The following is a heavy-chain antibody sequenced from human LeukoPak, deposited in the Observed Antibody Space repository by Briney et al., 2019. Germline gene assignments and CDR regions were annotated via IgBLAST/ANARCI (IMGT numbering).Heavy chain of an antibody. V-gene: IGHV3-23*01. Sequence: GGSLRLSCAASGFTFSNYAMTWVRQAPGGGVEWVSSIRGDGGGPLYAHSVRGRFTISRDNFENMLFLQMNSLRADDAAVCYCAKDQIGVLPDAFDIWGQGTMVSVSS. CDR2: IRGDGGGP. CDR3: AKDQIGVLPDAFDI. J-gene: IGHJ3*02. D-gene: IGHD3-10*01. CDR1: GFTFSNYA.